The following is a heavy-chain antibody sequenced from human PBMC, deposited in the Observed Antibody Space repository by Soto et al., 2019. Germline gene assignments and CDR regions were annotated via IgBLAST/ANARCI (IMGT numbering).Heavy chain of an antibody. D-gene: IGHD6-13*01. J-gene: IGHJ6*03. CDR3: AHSKESSSWYYYYYYMDV. Sequence: SGPTRVNPTQTLTLTCTFGGFSLSTSGVGVGWIRQPPGKALEWLALIYWDDDKRYSPSLKSRLTITKDTSKNQVVLTMTNMDPVDTATYYCAHSKESSSWYYYYYYMDVWGKGTTVTVSS. CDR1: GFSLSTSGVG. CDR2: IYWDDDK. V-gene: IGHV2-5*02.